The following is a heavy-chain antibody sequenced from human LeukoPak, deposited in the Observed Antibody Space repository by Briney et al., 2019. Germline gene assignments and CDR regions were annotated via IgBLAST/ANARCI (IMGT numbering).Heavy chain of an antibody. J-gene: IGHJ4*02. CDR3: ARVHDSMAFDY. CDR2: IYYSGST. Sequence: SETLSLTCTVSGGSISSYYWSWIRQPPGKGLEWIGYIYYSGSTNYNPSLKSRVTISVDTSKNQFSLKLSSVTAADTAVYYCARVHDSMAFDYWGQGTLVTVSS. V-gene: IGHV4-59*12. D-gene: IGHD3-22*01. CDR1: GGSISSYY.